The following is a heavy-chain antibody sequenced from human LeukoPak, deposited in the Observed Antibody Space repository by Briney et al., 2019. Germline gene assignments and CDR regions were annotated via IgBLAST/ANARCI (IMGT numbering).Heavy chain of an antibody. CDR3: ARGFVRYYGSGSYYPNAFDI. D-gene: IGHD3-10*01. V-gene: IGHV4-59*01. Sequence: SETLSLACTVSGGSISSYYWSWIRQPPGKGLEWIGYIYYSGSTNYNPSLKSRVTISVDTSKNQFSLKLSSVTAADTAVYYCARGFVRYYGSGSYYPNAFDIWGQGTMVTVSS. J-gene: IGHJ3*02. CDR2: IYYSGST. CDR1: GGSISSYY.